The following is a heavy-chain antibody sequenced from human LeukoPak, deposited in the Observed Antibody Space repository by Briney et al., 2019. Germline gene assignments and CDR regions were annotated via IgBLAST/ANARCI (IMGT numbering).Heavy chain of an antibody. V-gene: IGHV1-69*05. CDR3: ARGEYSMVRGAPD. CDR1: GGTFYNYT. J-gene: IGHJ4*02. Sequence: PEASVKVPCKPSGGTFYNYTISWVRQAPGQGLEWMGGIIPLFDTVNYAQKFQGRVTITTDESTTTAYMELSSLRYEDTAVYYCARGEYSMVRGAPDWGQGTLVTVSS. D-gene: IGHD3-10*01. CDR2: IIPLFDTV.